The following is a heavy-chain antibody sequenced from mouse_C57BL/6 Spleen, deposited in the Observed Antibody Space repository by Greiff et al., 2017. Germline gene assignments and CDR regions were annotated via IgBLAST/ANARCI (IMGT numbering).Heavy chain of an antibody. CDR2: IDPSDSYT. Sequence: QVQLQQPGAELVKPGASVKLSCKASGYTFTSYWMQWVKQRPGQGLEWIGEIDPSDSYTNYNQKFKGKATLTVDTSYSTAYMQLSSLTSEDSAVYYCARMKGYEVDYWGQGTTLTVSS. CDR1: GYTFTSYW. D-gene: IGHD2-10*02. V-gene: IGHV1-50*01. J-gene: IGHJ2*01. CDR3: ARMKGYEVDY.